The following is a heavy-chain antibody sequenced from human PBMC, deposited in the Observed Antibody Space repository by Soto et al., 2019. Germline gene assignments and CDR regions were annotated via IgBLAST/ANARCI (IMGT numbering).Heavy chain of an antibody. CDR1: GGSISSSNW. CDR3: ASPMGGSDYYYGMDV. V-gene: IGHV4-4*02. D-gene: IGHD3-16*01. J-gene: IGHJ6*02. Sequence: QVQLQESGPGLVKPSGTLSLTCAVSGGSISSSNWWSWVRQPPGKGLEWIGEIYHSGSTNYNPSLKSRGTISVDKSKNQCSRKLSSVTAADTAVYYCASPMGGSDYYYGMDVWGQGTTVTVSS. CDR2: IYHSGST.